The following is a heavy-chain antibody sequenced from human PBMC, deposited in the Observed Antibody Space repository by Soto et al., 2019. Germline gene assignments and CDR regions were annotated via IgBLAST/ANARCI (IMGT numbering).Heavy chain of an antibody. Sequence: SETLSLTCTVSGGSISSYYWSWIRQPPGKGLEWIGYIYYSGSTNYNPSLKSRVTISVDTSKNQFSLKLSSVTAADTAVYYCARILTGLGNDYWGQGTLVTVSS. CDR1: GGSISSYY. J-gene: IGHJ4*02. D-gene: IGHD3-9*01. CDR2: IYYSGST. V-gene: IGHV4-59*01. CDR3: ARILTGLGNDY.